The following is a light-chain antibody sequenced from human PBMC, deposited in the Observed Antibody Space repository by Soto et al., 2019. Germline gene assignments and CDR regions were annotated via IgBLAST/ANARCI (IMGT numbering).Light chain of an antibody. Sequence: ESVLTQSPGTLSLSPGDRATLSCRASQSVRSGHLAWYQQKPGQAPRLVIYDASTRATGIPDRFSGGGSGTDFTLTISSLQPEDSASYCCQQSYSSWATFGGGTKVEIQ. CDR1: QSVRSGH. V-gene: IGKV3D-20*02. CDR2: DAS. CDR3: QQSYSSWAT. J-gene: IGKJ4*01.